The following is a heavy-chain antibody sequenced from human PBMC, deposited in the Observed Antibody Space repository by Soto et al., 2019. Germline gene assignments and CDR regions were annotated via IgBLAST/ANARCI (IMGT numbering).Heavy chain of an antibody. V-gene: IGHV3-30-3*01. CDR1: GFSFSSYV. D-gene: IGHD2-21*02. Sequence: GGSLRLSCAGSGFSFSSYVLSWVRQAPGRGLKWVAATSYDGNNRYYADSVKDRFIISRDNSKNTLDLEMETPRPEDTAVYYCAGVYYGGDSVNNFWGQGTPVTVSS. CDR2: TSYDGNNR. CDR3: AGVYYGGDSVNNF. J-gene: IGHJ4*02.